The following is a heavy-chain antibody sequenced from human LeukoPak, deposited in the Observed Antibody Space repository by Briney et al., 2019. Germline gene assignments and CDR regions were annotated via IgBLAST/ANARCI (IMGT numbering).Heavy chain of an antibody. CDR3: ARLGGVTTGYFDY. D-gene: IGHD2-8*02. J-gene: IGHJ4*02. V-gene: IGHV1-69*05. CDR2: IIPIFGTA. Sequence: SVKVSCKASGYTFTSYYMHWVRQAPGQGLEWMGGIIPIFGTANYAQKFQGRVTITTDESTSTAYMELSSLRSEDTAVYYCARLGGVTTGYFDYWGQGTLVTVSS. CDR1: GYTFTSYY.